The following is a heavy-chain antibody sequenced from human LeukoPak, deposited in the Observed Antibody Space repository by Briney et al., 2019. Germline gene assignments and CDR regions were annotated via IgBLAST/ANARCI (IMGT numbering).Heavy chain of an antibody. J-gene: IGHJ3*02. V-gene: IGHV3-49*04. Sequence: GRSLRLSCTASGFTFGDHAMSWVRQAPGKGLEWVGFIRTKAYGGTTEYAASVKGRFTISRDDSKSIAYLQMSSLKTEDTAVYYCTRGVSMTTVVTGVPDAFDIWGQGTMVTVSS. CDR2: IRTKAYGGTT. CDR1: GFTFGDHA. CDR3: TRGVSMTTVVTGVPDAFDI. D-gene: IGHD4-23*01.